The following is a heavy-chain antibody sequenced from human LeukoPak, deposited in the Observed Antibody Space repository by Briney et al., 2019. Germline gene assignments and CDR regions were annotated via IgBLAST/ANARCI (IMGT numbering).Heavy chain of an antibody. Sequence: ASVKVSCKASGFIFSDYYLNWMRQAPGQGLEWMGWVDPGSGGTDFAQKFQGRVTMTRDTSISTAYMEVNRLTSDDTAVYYCTRGSMLWGVSDFDYWGQGTLVTVSS. CDR1: GFIFSDYY. D-gene: IGHD3-10*01. CDR3: TRGSMLWGVSDFDY. CDR2: VDPGSGGT. J-gene: IGHJ4*02. V-gene: IGHV1-2*02.